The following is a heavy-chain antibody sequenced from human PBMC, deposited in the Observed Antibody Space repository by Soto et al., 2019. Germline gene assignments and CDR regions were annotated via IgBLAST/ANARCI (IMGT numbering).Heavy chain of an antibody. CDR2: VYPSDSDV. CDR1: GYRFSSSW. Sequence: GESLKISCQGTGYRFSSSWIGWVRQKPGKGLEWLGNVYPSDSDVRYSPAFEGQVTISADKSISTAYLQWSSLKASDTAMYYCARHGEGYSYPKFDPWGQGTLVTVSS. V-gene: IGHV5-51*01. D-gene: IGHD5-18*01. CDR3: ARHGEGYSYPKFDP. J-gene: IGHJ5*02.